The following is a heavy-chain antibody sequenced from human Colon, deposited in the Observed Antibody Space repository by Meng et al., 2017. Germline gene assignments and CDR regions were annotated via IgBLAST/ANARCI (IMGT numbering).Heavy chain of an antibody. CDR3: AREVVVLVVPGYFDY. V-gene: IGHV4-4*02. CDR2: IYPGGST. CDR1: GASLDSGSYH. D-gene: IGHD3-22*01. J-gene: IGHJ4*02. Sequence: QVQLQESGPGLVKPSDTLSLTCTVSGASLDSGSYHWSWVRQPPGKGLEWIGEIYPGGSTNYNPSLNSRVTISVDKSKNQFSLNLSSVTAADTAVYYCAREVVVLVVPGYFDYWGQGTLVTVSS.